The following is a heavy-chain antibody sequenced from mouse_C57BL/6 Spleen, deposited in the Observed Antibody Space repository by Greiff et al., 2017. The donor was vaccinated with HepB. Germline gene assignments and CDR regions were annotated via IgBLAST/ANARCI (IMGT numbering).Heavy chain of an antibody. D-gene: IGHD2-14*01. CDR2: ISSGSSTI. CDR3: ARRYDGQNYAMDY. J-gene: IGHJ4*01. V-gene: IGHV5-17*01. CDR1: GFTFSDYG. Sequence: EVKLVESGGGLVKPGGSLKLSCAASGFTFSDYGMHWVRQAPEKGLEWVAYISSGSSTIYYADTVKGRFTISRDNAKNTRFLQMTSLSSEDKAMYYWARRYDGQNYAMDYWGQGTSVTVSS.